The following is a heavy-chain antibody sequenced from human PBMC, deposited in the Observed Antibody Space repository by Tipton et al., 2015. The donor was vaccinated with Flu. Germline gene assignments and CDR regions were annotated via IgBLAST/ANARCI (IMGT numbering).Heavy chain of an antibody. CDR2: TYYKSKWYS. V-gene: IGHV6-1*01. CDR1: GDSVSTDRAA. D-gene: IGHD4-11*01. CDR3: ARRDYSNYVSEPKNWFDS. J-gene: IGHJ5*01. Sequence: GLVKPSQTLSLTCAISGDSVSTDRAAWNWVRQSPSGGLEWLGRTYYKSKWYSDYGHSMKGRLTINADTSKNQFSLHLNSVTPEDTAVYYCARRDYSNYVSEPKNWFDSWGQGTLVTVSS.